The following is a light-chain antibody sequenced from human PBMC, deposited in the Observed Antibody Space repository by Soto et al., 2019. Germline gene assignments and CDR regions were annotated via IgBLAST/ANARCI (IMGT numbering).Light chain of an antibody. V-gene: IGKV3-11*01. Sequence: EVVLTQSPATLSLSPGDRATLSCRASQSVFGYLAWYQHKPGQAPRLLIYDAYKRATGVPARFSGSGSEPGFTPIISSLEPEDFAVYYCQQRSDSPPLTFGGGTNVEIK. CDR1: QSVFGY. J-gene: IGKJ4*01. CDR3: QQRSDSPPLT. CDR2: DAY.